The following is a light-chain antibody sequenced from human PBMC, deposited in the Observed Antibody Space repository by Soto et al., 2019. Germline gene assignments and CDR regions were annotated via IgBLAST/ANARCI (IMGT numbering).Light chain of an antibody. CDR2: KAS. CDR1: QPISSW. Sequence: DIQMTQSPSTLSGSLGNRSTFTCRPSQPISSWLAWYQQKPGKAPKLLIYKASTLKSGVPSRFSGSGSGTEFTLTISSLQPDDFATYYCQHYNSYSEAFGQGTKVELK. V-gene: IGKV1-5*03. CDR3: QHYNSYSEA. J-gene: IGKJ1*01.